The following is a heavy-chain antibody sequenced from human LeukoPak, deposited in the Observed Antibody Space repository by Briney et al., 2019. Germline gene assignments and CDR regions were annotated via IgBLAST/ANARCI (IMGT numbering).Heavy chain of an antibody. CDR3: VGIRYFDWSSSGF. CDR1: GFTFSSYP. V-gene: IGHV3-23*01. CDR2: ISGSGGST. J-gene: IGHJ4*02. D-gene: IGHD3-9*01. Sequence: PGGSLGLSCAASGFTFSSYPMSWVRQAPGKGLEWVSAISGSGGSTYYADSVKGRFTISRDNSKNTLYLQMNSLRAEDTAMYYCVGIRYFDWSSSGFWGQGTLVTVSS.